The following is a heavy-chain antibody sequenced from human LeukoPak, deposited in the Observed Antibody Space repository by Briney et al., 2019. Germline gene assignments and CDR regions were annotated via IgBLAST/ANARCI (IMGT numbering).Heavy chain of an antibody. J-gene: IGHJ5*02. CDR1: GGSISSYY. Sequence: SSETLSLTCTVSGGSISSYYWSWIRQPPGKGLEWIGEINHSGSTNYNPSLKSRVTISVDTSKNQFSLKLSSVTAADTAVYYCASTRITMVRGAVVRGFDPWGQGTLVTVSS. D-gene: IGHD3-10*01. CDR2: INHSGST. CDR3: ASTRITMVRGAVVRGFDP. V-gene: IGHV4-34*01.